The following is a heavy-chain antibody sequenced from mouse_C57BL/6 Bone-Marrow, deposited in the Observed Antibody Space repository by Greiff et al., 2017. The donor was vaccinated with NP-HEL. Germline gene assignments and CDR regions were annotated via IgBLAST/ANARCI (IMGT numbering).Heavy chain of an antibody. CDR1: GYAFSSSW. CDR2: IYPGDGDT. CDR3: AREATVVARGGYYFDY. Sequence: QVQLQQSGPELVKPGASVKISCKASGYAFSSSWMNWVKQRPGKGLEWIGRIYPGDGDTNYNGKFKGKATLTADKSSSTAYMQLSSLTSEDSAVYCCAREATVVARGGYYFDYWGQGTTRTVSS. V-gene: IGHV1-82*01. J-gene: IGHJ2*01. D-gene: IGHD1-1*01.